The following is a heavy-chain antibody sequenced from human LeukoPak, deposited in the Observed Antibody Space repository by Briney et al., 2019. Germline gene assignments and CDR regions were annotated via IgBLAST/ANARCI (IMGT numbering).Heavy chain of an antibody. CDR2: IYYSGST. J-gene: IGHJ5*02. CDR1: GGSISSGGYY. V-gene: IGHV4-31*03. D-gene: IGHD3-10*01. CDR3: ARVRPNSPTRGVGWFDP. Sequence: PSETLSLTCTVSGGSISSGGYYWSWIRQHPGKGWDWIGYIYYSGSTYYNPSLKSRVTISVDTSKNQFSLKLSSVTAADTAVYYCARVRPNSPTRGVGWFDPWGQGTLVTVSS.